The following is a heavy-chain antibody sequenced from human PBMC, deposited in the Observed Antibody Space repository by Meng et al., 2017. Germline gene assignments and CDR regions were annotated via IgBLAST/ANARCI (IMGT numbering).Heavy chain of an antibody. J-gene: IGHJ4*02. Sequence: ERLLLVCWGAVVPRGVLSLISGAASGFTLSSYGLSWVRQAPGEGLEWVSAINDSGISTYYAYFMKGGFTISSDNSKNLLYQQMNILGAEDAAVYYCTKYGCGGLLFDYWGQGTLVTVSS. V-gene: IGHV3-23*01. CDR3: TKYGCGGLLFDY. CDR1: GFTLSSYG. CDR2: INDSGIST. D-gene: IGHD3-10*01.